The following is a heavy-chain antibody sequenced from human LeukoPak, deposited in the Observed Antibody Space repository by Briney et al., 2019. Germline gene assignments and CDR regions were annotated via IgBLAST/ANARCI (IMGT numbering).Heavy chain of an antibody. Sequence: ETLSLTCTVSGGSISSGGYYWSWVRQAPGKGLEWVSAISGSGGSTYYADSVKGRFTISRDNSKNTLYLQMNSLRAEDTAVYYCAKGIYAAGKHDAFDIWGQGTMVTVSS. CDR2: ISGSGGST. CDR3: AKGIYAAGKHDAFDI. J-gene: IGHJ3*02. V-gene: IGHV3-23*01. CDR1: GGSISSGGYY. D-gene: IGHD5-12*01.